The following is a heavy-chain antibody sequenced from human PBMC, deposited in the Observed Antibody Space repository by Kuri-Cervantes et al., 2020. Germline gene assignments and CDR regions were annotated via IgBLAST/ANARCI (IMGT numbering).Heavy chain of an antibody. CDR2: INTDGSVT. D-gene: IGHD2/OR15-2a*01. J-gene: IGHJ4*02. Sequence: GESLKISCAASGFSFCNFWLHWVRQAPGKGLVWVSRINTDGSVTNYADSVKGRFTISRDNAKNTLYLEMNSLRVEDTAVYYCVRGTTDWPGVDFWGQGTLVTVSS. CDR1: GFSFCNFW. CDR3: VRGTTDWPGVDF. V-gene: IGHV3-74*01.